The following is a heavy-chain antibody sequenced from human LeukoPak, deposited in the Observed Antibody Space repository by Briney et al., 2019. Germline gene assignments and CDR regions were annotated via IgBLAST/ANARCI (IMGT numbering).Heavy chain of an antibody. CDR3: ARDGGRGAVDY. J-gene: IGHJ4*02. CDR2: IYYSGST. Sequence: PSETLSLTRTVSGGSISSYYWSWIRQPPGKGLEWIGYIYYSGSTNYNPSLKSRVNISVDTSKNQFSLKLSSVTAADTAVYYCARDGGRGAVDYWGQGTLVTVSS. CDR1: GGSISSYY. D-gene: IGHD2-15*01. V-gene: IGHV4-59*01.